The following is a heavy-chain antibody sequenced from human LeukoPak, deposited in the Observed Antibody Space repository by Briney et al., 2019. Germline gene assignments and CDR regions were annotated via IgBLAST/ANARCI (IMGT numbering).Heavy chain of an antibody. V-gene: IGHV1-8*01. CDR1: GYTFTSYD. CDR3: ARGRGLMTTVTTGAFDI. D-gene: IGHD4-17*01. CDR2: MNPNSGNT. J-gene: IGHJ3*02. Sequence: ASVKVSCKASGYTFTSYDINWVRQATGQGLEWMGWMNPNSGNTGYAQKFQGRVTMTRNTSISTAYMELSSLRSEDTAVYYCARGRGLMTTVTTGAFDIWGQGTMVTVSS.